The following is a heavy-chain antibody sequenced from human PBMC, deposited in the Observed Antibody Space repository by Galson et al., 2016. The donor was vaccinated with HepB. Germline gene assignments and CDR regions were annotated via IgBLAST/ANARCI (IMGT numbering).Heavy chain of an antibody. D-gene: IGHD3-9*01. CDR1: GYSFSTYW. CDR3: ARPSSHYAILTGYQHPYYWGQGTLVTVSSGMDV. J-gene: IGHJ6*02. Sequence: QSGAEVKKPGESLKISCKGSGYSFSTYWIGWVRQMPGKGLEWMGIIYPGDSDTRYSPSFQGQVTISADKSISTAYLQWSSLKASDTAMYYCARPSSHYAILTGYQHPYYWGQGTLVTVSSGMDVWGQGTTVTVSS. CDR2: IYPGDSDT. V-gene: IGHV5-51*01.